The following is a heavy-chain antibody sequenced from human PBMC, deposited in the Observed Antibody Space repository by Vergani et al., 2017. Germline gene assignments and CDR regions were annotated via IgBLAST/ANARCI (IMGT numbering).Heavy chain of an antibody. V-gene: IGHV4-39*01. Sequence: QLQLQESGPGLVKPSETLSLTCTVSGGSISSSSYYWGWIRQPPGKGLEWIGSIYYSGSTYYNPSLKSRVTISVDTSKNQFSLKLSSGTAADTAVYYCARHGGGRGCSGYDCPIDYWGQGTLVTVSS. CDR3: ARHGGGRGCSGYDCPIDY. D-gene: IGHD5-12*01. CDR2: IYYSGST. J-gene: IGHJ4*02. CDR1: GGSISSSSYY.